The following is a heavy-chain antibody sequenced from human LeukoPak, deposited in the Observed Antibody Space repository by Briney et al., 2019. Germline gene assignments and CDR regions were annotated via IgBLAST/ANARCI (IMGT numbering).Heavy chain of an antibody. J-gene: IGHJ4*02. V-gene: IGHV3-9*03. CDR3: AKEGGSYGGLDY. Sequence: QSGGSLRLSCAASGFTFDDYAMHWVRQAPGKGLEWVSGISWNSGSIGYADSVKGRFTISRDNAKNSLYLQMNSLRAEDMALYYCAKEGGSYGGLDYWGQGTLVTVSS. CDR1: GFTFDDYA. D-gene: IGHD4-23*01. CDR2: ISWNSGSI.